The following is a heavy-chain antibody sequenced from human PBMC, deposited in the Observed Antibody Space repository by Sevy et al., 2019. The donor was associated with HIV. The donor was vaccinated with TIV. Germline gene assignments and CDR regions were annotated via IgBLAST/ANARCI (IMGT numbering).Heavy chain of an antibody. D-gene: IGHD3-22*01. CDR1: GFTFDDYA. Sequence: GGSLRLSCAASGFTFDDYAMHWVRQAPGKGLEWVSGISWNSCSIGYADSVKGRFTISRDNAKNSLYLQMNSLRAEDTALYYCAKALDSSGYLVLDYWGQGTLVTVSS. CDR2: ISWNSCSI. CDR3: AKALDSSGYLVLDY. V-gene: IGHV3-9*01. J-gene: IGHJ4*02.